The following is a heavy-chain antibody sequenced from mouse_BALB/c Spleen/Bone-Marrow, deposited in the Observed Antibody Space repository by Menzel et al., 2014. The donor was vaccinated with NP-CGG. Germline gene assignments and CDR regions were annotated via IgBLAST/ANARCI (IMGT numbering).Heavy chain of an antibody. D-gene: IGHD1-2*01. CDR2: INYSGST. Sequence: EVKLMESGPDLVKPSQSLSLTCTATGYSITSGYSWHWIRQFPGNKLEWMGYINYSGSTNYNPSLKSRISITRDTSKNQFFLQLNSVTTEDTAMYCCARRASLLGWYFDVWGAGTTVTVSS. CDR1: GYSITSGYS. V-gene: IGHV3-1*02. CDR3: ARRASLLGWYFDV. J-gene: IGHJ1*01.